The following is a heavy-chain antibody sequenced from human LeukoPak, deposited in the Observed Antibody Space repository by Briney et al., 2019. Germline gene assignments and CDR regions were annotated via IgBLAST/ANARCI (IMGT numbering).Heavy chain of an antibody. Sequence: SVKVSCKASGYTFTSYDINWVRQAIGQGLEWMGGIIPIFGTANYAQKFQGRVTITADESTSTAYMELSSLRSEDTAVYYCARERRGSTVTWGQGTLVTVSS. J-gene: IGHJ4*02. V-gene: IGHV1-69*13. CDR1: GYTFTSYD. CDR3: ARERRGSTVT. CDR2: IIPIFGTA. D-gene: IGHD4-11*01.